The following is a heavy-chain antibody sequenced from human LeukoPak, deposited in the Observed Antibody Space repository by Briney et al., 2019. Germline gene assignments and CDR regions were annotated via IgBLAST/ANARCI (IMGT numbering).Heavy chain of an antibody. D-gene: IGHD2-2*01. CDR3: ARQGRGCSSSSCYSD. Sequence: PSETLSLTCTVSGGSISSSHFYWGWIRQTPGKGLEWIGSVYDSGSAYPNPSITSRVTISLDVSKNQFSLNLRSVTAADTAVYYCARQGRGCSSSSCYSDWGQGTLVTVSS. CDR2: VYDSGSA. V-gene: IGHV4-39*01. J-gene: IGHJ4*02. CDR1: GGSISSSHFY.